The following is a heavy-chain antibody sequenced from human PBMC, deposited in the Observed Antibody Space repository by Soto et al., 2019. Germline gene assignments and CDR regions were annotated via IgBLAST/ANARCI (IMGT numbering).Heavy chain of an antibody. V-gene: IGHV3-23*01. CDR2: IVASGGIT. D-gene: IGHD5-12*01. CDR1: GFTFSSYP. Sequence: GGSLRLSCAASGFTFSSYPMSWVRQAPGQGLEWVSGIVASGGITYYADSVKGRFTISRDNSKNTLYLQMNSLRAEDTAVYYCAKNSAATIRVGYYYLGQGTLLTISS. CDR3: AKNSAATIRVGYYY. J-gene: IGHJ4*02.